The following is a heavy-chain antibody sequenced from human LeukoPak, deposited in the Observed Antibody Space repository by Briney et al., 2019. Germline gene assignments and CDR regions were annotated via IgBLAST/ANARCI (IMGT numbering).Heavy chain of an antibody. CDR3: ARRAGRGVIISPRRNNWFDP. CDR2: IYTSGST. CDR1: GGSISSYY. Sequence: SETLSLTCTVSGGSISSYYWSWIRQPAGKGLEWIGRIYTSGSTNYNPSLKSRVTMSVDTSKNQFSLKLSSVTAADTAVYYCARRAGRGVIISPRRNNWFDPWGQGTLVTVSS. J-gene: IGHJ5*02. D-gene: IGHD3-10*01. V-gene: IGHV4-4*07.